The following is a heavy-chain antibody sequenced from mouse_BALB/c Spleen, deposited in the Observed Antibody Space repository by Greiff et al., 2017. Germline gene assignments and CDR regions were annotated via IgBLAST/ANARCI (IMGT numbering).Heavy chain of an antibody. CDR1: GFTFSSFG. J-gene: IGHJ4*01. V-gene: IGHV5-17*02. CDR3: ARSVSYYGNFYAMDY. D-gene: IGHD2-10*01. CDR2: ISSGSSTI. Sequence: DVQLVESGGGLVQPGGSRKLSCAASGFTFSSFGMHWVRQAPEKGLEWVAYISSGSSTIYYADTVKGRFTISRDNPKNTLFLQMTSLRSEDTAMYYCARSVSYYGNFYAMDYWGQGTSVTVSS.